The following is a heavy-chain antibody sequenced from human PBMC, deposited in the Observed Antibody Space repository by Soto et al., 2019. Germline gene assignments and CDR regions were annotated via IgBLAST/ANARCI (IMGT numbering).Heavy chain of an antibody. D-gene: IGHD3-9*01. J-gene: IGHJ6*02. CDR2: IIPIFGTA. CDR3: ATLYDILTGGYYYYYGMDV. Sequence: SVKVSCKASGGTFSSYAISWVRQAPGQGLEWMGGIIPIFGTANYAQKFQGRVTITADESTSTAYMELSSLRSEDTAVYYCATLYDILTGGYYYYYGMDVWGQGTTVTVSS. CDR1: GGTFSSYA. V-gene: IGHV1-69*13.